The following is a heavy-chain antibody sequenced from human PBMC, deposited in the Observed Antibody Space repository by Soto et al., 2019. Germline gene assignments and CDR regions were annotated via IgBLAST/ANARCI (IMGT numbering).Heavy chain of an antibody. CDR1: GYTFTSYD. CDR2: MNPNSGNT. J-gene: IGHJ4*02. CDR3: ARSCESFNGDGYGDYCGGLDY. Sequence: GASVKVSCKASGYTFTSYDINWVRQATGQGLEWKGWMNPNSGNTGYAQKFQGRVTMTRNTSISTAYMELSSLRSEDTAVYYCARSCESFNGDGYGDYCGGLDYWGQGTLVTVSS. D-gene: IGHD4-17*01. V-gene: IGHV1-8*01.